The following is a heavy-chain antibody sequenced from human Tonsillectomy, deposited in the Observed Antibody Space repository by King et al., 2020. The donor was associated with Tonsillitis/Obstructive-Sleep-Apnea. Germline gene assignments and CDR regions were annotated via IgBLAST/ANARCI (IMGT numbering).Heavy chain of an antibody. CDR2: IYSGGET. Sequence: VQLVESGGGLVQPGGSLRLSCAASGCSVSYDYMSWVRQPPGKGLEWVSAIYSGGETFYADSVKDRFTISRDNSKNTLFLEMNDLRAEDTAVFYCATSPISPSRPFDYWGQGTRVTVYS. D-gene: IGHD2-2*01. CDR3: ATSPISPSRPFDY. CDR1: GCSVSYDY. J-gene: IGHJ4*02. V-gene: IGHV3-66*01.